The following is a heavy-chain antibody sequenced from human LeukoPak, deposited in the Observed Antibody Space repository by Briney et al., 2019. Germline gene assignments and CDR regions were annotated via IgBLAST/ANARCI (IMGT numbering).Heavy chain of an antibody. D-gene: IGHD3-22*01. Sequence: PGGSLRLSCAASRFTFSSYGMSWVRQAPGKGLEWVSSISGSGGSTYYADSVKGRFTISRDNSKNTLYLRMNSLRDEDTAVYYCAKSSYYDASGYYREYYFDYWGQGTLVTVSS. CDR1: RFTFSSYG. CDR3: AKSSYYDASGYYREYYFDY. J-gene: IGHJ4*02. V-gene: IGHV3-23*01. CDR2: ISGSGGST.